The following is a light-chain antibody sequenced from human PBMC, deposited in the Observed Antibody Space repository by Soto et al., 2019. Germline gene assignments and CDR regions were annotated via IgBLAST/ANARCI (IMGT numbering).Light chain of an antibody. J-gene: IGKJ1*01. CDR3: QQYGKT. CDR1: QSVGSSY. V-gene: IGKV3-20*01. CDR2: GAS. Sequence: EIVLTQSPCTLSFSPLERGTLSCRASQSVGSSYLAWYQQKPGQAPRLLIYGASSRATGIPDRFSGSGSGTDFTLTISRLEPEDFAVYYCQQYGKTFGQGTKVDIK.